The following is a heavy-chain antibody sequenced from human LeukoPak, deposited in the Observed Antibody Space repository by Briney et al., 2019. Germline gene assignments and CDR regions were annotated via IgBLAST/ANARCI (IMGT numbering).Heavy chain of an antibody. D-gene: IGHD6-13*01. CDR3: ARDSTAAGLFDY. CDR2: ISYDGSNK. Sequence: GRSLRLSCAASGFTFSSYAMHWVRQAPGKGLEWVAVISYDGSNKYHADSVKGRFTISRDNSKNTLYLQMNSLRAEDTAVYYCARDSTAAGLFDYWGQGTLVTVSS. V-gene: IGHV3-30-3*01. J-gene: IGHJ4*02. CDR1: GFTFSSYA.